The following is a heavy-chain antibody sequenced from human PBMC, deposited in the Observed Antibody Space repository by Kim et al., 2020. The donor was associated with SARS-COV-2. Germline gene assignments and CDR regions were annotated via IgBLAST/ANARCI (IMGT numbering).Heavy chain of an antibody. J-gene: IGHJ4*02. CDR3: AREGYSSSWSQVDY. Sequence: SETLSLTCTVSGGSISSYYWSWIRQPAGKGLEWIGRIYTSGSTNYNPSLKSRVTMSVDTSKNQFSLKLSSVTAADTAVYYCAREGYSSSWSQVDYWGQGTLVTVSS. CDR1: GGSISSYY. CDR2: IYTSGST. D-gene: IGHD6-13*01. V-gene: IGHV4-4*07.